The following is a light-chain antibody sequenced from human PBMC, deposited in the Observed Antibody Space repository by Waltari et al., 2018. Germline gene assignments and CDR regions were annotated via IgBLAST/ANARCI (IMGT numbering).Light chain of an antibody. CDR3: SSFTSTNTLL. J-gene: IGLJ2*01. Sequence: QSALTQPASVSGSPGQSITISCTGTSSDIGYYDYVSWYQQHPGKAPKLIIYDVSERPSGGSNRVSGSKSGNTAALTISGLQAEDEADYYCSSFTSTNTLLFGGGTKLTVL. CDR1: SSDIGYYDY. V-gene: IGLV2-14*03. CDR2: DVS.